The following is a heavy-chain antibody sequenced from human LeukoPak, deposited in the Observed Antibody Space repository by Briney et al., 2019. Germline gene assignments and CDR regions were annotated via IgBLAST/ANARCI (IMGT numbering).Heavy chain of an antibody. Sequence: GASVKVSCKASGYTFTGYYLHWVRQAPGRGLEWMGCVNPNSGDTNYAQKFQGSVTMTRDTSISTVYMELSRLRSDDTAVYYCARDGYNSHFDYWGQGTLVTVSS. CDR3: ARDGYNSHFDY. J-gene: IGHJ4*02. CDR1: GYTFTGYY. V-gene: IGHV1-2*02. CDR2: VNPNSGDT. D-gene: IGHD5-24*01.